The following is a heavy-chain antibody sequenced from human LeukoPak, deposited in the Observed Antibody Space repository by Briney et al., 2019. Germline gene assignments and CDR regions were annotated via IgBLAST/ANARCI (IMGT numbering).Heavy chain of an antibody. V-gene: IGHV3-30-3*01. J-gene: IGHJ4*02. Sequence: GGSLRLSCAASGFTFSSYAMHWVRQAPGKGLEWVAVISYDGSNKYYADSVKGRFTISRDNSKNTLYPQMNSLRAEDTAVYYCARDGQEAAALDYWGQGTLVTVSS. CDR1: GFTFSSYA. CDR3: ARDGQEAAALDY. CDR2: ISYDGSNK. D-gene: IGHD6-13*01.